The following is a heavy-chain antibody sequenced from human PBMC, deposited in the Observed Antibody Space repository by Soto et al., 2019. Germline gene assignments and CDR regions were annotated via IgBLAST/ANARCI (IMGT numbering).Heavy chain of an antibody. V-gene: IGHV4-30-2*01. CDR2: IYHSGST. D-gene: IGHD3-3*01. CDR3: ARAPYDFWSGYYHNWFGP. J-gene: IGHJ5*02. Sequence: SETLSLTCAVSGGSISSGGYSWSWIRQPPGKGLEWIGYIYHSGSTYYNPSLKSRVTISVDRSKNQFSLKLSSVTAADTAVYYCARAPYDFWSGYYHNWFGPWGQGTLVTVSS. CDR1: GGSISSGGYS.